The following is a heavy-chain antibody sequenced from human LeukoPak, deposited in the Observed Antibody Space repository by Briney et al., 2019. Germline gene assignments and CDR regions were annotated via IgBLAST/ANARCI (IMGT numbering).Heavy chain of an antibody. Sequence: GRSLRLSCAASAFSLNAYNMNWVRQAPGKGLEWVSSISYTGTYIYYADSVKGRFTISRDNAQNSLYLQMNSLRAEDTAIYYCVRDRGTYRPIDYWGQGTLVTVSS. CDR3: VRDRGTYRPIDY. V-gene: IGHV3-21*04. D-gene: IGHD1-26*01. J-gene: IGHJ4*02. CDR1: AFSLNAYN. CDR2: ISYTGTYI.